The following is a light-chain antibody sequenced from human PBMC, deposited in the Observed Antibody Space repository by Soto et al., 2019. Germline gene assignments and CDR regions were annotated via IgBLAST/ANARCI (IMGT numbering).Light chain of an antibody. J-gene: IGKJ1*01. CDR2: GAS. V-gene: IGKV3-15*01. Sequence: EIVMTQSPATLSVSPGERATLSCRASQSVSSNLAWYQQKPGQAPRLLIYGASTRATGIPARFSGSGSGTEFTLTISSLQFEDFAVYYCQQYNNWPRTFRQGTKV. CDR1: QSVSSN. CDR3: QQYNNWPRT.